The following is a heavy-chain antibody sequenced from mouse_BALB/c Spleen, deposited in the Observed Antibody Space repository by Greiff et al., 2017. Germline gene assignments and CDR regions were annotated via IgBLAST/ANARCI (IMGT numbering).Heavy chain of an antibody. D-gene: IGHD2-3*01. V-gene: IGHV1S81*02. CDR2: INPSNGGT. CDR3: TRCYDGYLDWYFDV. Sequence: QVQLQQSGAELVKPGASVKLSCKASGYTFTSYYMYWVKQRPGQGLEWIGEINPSNGGTNFNEKFKSKATLTVDKSSSTAYMQLSSLTSEDSAVYYCTRCYDGYLDWYFDVWGAGTTVTVSS. CDR1: GYTFTSYY. J-gene: IGHJ1*01.